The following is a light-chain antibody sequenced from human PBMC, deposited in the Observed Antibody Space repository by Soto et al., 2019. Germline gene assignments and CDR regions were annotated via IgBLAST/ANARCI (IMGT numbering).Light chain of an antibody. CDR3: QQSYITPYT. J-gene: IGKJ2*01. Sequence: DLQMTLSPSSLSASVGDTVTITCRASQSISDHLNWYQQKGGKVPKLLIYAASNLYSGVPSRFSGSGSETDFALTISSLQPEDFATYYCQQSYITPYTFGQGTRLEIK. CDR1: QSISDH. CDR2: AAS. V-gene: IGKV1-39*01.